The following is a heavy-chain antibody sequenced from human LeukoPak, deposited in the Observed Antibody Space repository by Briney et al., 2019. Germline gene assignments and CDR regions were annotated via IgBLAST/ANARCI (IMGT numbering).Heavy chain of an antibody. J-gene: IGHJ4*02. CDR3: ASNSGSYYEGDY. Sequence: GGSLRLSCAASGFTFSNYNMNWVRQAPGKGLEWVSSISSSSSYIYYADSVKGRFTISRDNAKKSLFLQMNSLRAEDTAVYYCASNSGSYYEGDYWGQGTLVTVSS. D-gene: IGHD1-26*01. V-gene: IGHV3-21*01. CDR1: GFTFSNYN. CDR2: ISSSSSYI.